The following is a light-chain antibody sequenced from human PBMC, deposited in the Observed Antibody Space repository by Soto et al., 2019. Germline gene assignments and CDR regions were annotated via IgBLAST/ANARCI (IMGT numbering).Light chain of an antibody. V-gene: IGKV1-5*03. CDR1: QDLDNW. CDR3: QKYSSYWT. Sequence: ILMSQSPSSLSASVGDRVTITCRASQDLDNWLAWYQQKPGKAPQLLIYRSSTLKTGVPSRFSGCGSGTEYTLTINGLQSDDFSTYYCQKYSSYWTFGQGTTVEI. J-gene: IGKJ1*01. CDR2: RSS.